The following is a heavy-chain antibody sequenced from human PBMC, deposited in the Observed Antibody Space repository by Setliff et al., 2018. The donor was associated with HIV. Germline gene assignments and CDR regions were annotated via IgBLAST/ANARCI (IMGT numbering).Heavy chain of an antibody. V-gene: IGHV4-59*01. Sequence: PSETLSLTCAVYGGSFSGYYWSWIRQPLPWGLEWIGYIYYTGSTNYNPSLRGRVTISVDTSKKQFSLKLSSVTAADTAVYYCARVPPEYSSSSQAFDIWGQGTKVTVS. J-gene: IGHJ3*02. D-gene: IGHD6-6*01. CDR2: IYYTGST. CDR3: ARVPPEYSSSSQAFDI. CDR1: GGSFSGYY.